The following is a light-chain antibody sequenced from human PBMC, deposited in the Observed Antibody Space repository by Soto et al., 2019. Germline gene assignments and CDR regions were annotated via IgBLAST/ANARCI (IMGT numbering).Light chain of an antibody. V-gene: IGLV2-14*03. CDR2: DVN. J-gene: IGLJ2*01. CDR1: SSDIGAYNF. Sequence: QSVLTQPASVSGSPGQSITISCTGTSSDIGAYNFVSWYQQHPGKAPKLMLYDVNIRPSGVSNRFSGSKSGNTASLTISGLQAEDEADYYCTSWTTSSSLISGGGT. CDR3: TSWTTSSSLI.